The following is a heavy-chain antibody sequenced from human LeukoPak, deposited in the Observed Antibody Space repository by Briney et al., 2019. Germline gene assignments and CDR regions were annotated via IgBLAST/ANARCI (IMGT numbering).Heavy chain of an antibody. CDR1: GYTSTNFD. CDR2: MNLNTGKT. V-gene: IGHV1-8*01. CDR3: GRGYAMDV. Sequence: ASVKVSCKASGYTSTNFDINWVRQATGHGVEWMGWMNLNTGKTGYRQEFQGRVTMTTNTSITTAYMELSSLRSEYTAVYYGGRGYAMDVWGQGTTVTVSS. J-gene: IGHJ6*01.